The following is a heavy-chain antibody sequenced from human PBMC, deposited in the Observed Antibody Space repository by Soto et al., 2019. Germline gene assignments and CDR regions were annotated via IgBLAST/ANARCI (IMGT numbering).Heavy chain of an antibody. CDR2: ISAYNGNT. D-gene: IGHD3-10*01. CDR1: SYTFTNCG. J-gene: IGHJ5*02. Sequence: QVQLVQYGAEVKKPGASVKVSCKASSYTFTNCGIIWVRQARGQGLEWMGWISAYNGNTKYAQKLQGRVIMTTDTSTSTAYMELRSLRSDDTAVYYCARGVGSGSYYNQYNWFDPWGQGTLVTVSS. V-gene: IGHV1-18*01. CDR3: ARGVGSGSYYNQYNWFDP.